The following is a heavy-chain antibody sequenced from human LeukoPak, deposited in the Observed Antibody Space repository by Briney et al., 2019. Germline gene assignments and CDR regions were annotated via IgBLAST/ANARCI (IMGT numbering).Heavy chain of an antibody. CDR1: GGSVSSGSYY. Sequence: SETLSLTCTVSGGSVSSGSYYWSWIRQPPGKGLEWIGYIYYSGSTNYNPSLKSRVTISVDTSKNQFSLKLSSVTAADTAVYYCARRHRHYYDSSDVDYWGQGTLVTVSS. D-gene: IGHD3-22*01. CDR2: IYYSGST. J-gene: IGHJ4*02. CDR3: ARRHRHYYDSSDVDY. V-gene: IGHV4-61*01.